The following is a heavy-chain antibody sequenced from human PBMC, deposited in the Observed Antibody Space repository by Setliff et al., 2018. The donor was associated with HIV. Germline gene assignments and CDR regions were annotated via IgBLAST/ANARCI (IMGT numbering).Heavy chain of an antibody. Sequence: PGGSLRLSCAGSGFTFSSYSLNWVRQAPGRGLEWVSSISIGSGGAIDYADSVQGRFTISRDNSKNSLYLQMNGLRVEDTGVYYCARDNLYYNLYDGSPVYGMDVWGQGTTVTVSS. CDR1: GFTFSSYS. CDR2: ISIGSGGAI. J-gene: IGHJ6*02. D-gene: IGHD3-3*01. V-gene: IGHV3-21*01. CDR3: ARDNLYYNLYDGSPVYGMDV.